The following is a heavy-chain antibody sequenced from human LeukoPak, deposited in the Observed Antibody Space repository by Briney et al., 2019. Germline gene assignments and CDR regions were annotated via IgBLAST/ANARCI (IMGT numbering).Heavy chain of an antibody. CDR2: IYYSGST. J-gene: IGHJ4*02. CDR3: ARQDIAVADY. V-gene: IGHV4-39*01. CDR1: GGSISSSSYY. Sequence: SETLSLTCTVSGGSISSSSYYWGWIRQPPGKGLEWIGSIYYSGSTYYNPSLKSRVTISVDTSKNQVSLKLSSVTAADAAVYYCARQDIAVADYWGQGTLVTVSS. D-gene: IGHD6-19*01.